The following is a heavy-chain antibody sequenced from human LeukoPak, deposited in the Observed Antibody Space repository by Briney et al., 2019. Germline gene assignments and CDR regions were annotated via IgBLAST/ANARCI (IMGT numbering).Heavy chain of an antibody. CDR2: IYSGGST. CDR1: GFTVSSNY. D-gene: IGHD1-14*01. J-gene: IGHJ3*02. Sequence: GGSLRLSCAASGFTVSSNYMSWVRQAPGKGLEWVSVIYSGGSTYYADSVKGRFTISRDNSKNTLYLQMNSPRAEDTAVYYCARMKPKWTGHDAFDIWGQGTMVTVSS. CDR3: ARMKPKWTGHDAFDI. V-gene: IGHV3-53*01.